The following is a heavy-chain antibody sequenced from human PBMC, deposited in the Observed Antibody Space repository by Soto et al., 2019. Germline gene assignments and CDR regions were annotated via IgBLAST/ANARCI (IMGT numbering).Heavy chain of an antibody. V-gene: IGHV1-18*01. D-gene: IGHD3-10*01. CDR3: ARVAGDGSGSYYENWFDP. CDR1: GYTFTSYG. J-gene: IGHJ5*02. Sequence: PGESLKISCKGSGYTFTSYGISWVRQAPGQGLEWMGWISAYNGNTNYAQKLQGRVTMTTDTSTSTAYMELRSLRSDDTAVYYCARVAGDGSGSYYENWFDPWGQGTLVTVAS. CDR2: ISAYNGNT.